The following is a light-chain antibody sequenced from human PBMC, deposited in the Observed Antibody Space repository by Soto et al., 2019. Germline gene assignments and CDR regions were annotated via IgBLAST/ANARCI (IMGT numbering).Light chain of an antibody. V-gene: IGKV1-39*01. CDR2: GAS. CDR3: QQSYSLPYT. J-gene: IGKJ2*01. Sequence: DIQMTQSPYSLSASVGDRVTITCRASQTILSSLNWYQQRRGKAPNLVIYGASTLQSGVASRFSGSVSGQDFALTSRSLLPEDFATCYWQQSYSLPYTFGQGPKLQVK. CDR1: QTILSS.